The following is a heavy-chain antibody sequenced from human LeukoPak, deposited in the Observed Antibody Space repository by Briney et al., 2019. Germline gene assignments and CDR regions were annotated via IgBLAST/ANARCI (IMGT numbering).Heavy chain of an antibody. Sequence: ASVKVSCKASGYTFTGYYMHWVRQAPGQGLEWMGWINPNSGGTNYAQKFQGRVTMTRDTSISTAYMELSRLRSDDTAVYYCASSFKDYDSSGYAYYWGQGTLVTVSS. J-gene: IGHJ4*02. D-gene: IGHD3-22*01. CDR2: INPNSGGT. CDR3: ASSFKDYDSSGYAYY. CDR1: GYTFTGYY. V-gene: IGHV1-2*02.